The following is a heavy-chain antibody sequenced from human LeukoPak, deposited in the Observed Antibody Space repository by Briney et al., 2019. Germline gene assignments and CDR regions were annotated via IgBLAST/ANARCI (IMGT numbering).Heavy chain of an antibody. CDR2: TRNKANSYTT. CDR3: ARGETYYYDSSGTYYYYYYMDV. CDR1: GFTFSDHY. V-gene: IGHV3-72*01. J-gene: IGHJ6*03. D-gene: IGHD3-22*01. Sequence: SGGSLRLSCAASGFTFSDHYMDWVRQAPGKGLEWVGRTRNKANSYTTEYAASVKGRFTISRDDSKNSLYLQMNSLKTEDTAVYYCARGETYYYDSSGTYYYYYYMDVWGKGTTVTVSS.